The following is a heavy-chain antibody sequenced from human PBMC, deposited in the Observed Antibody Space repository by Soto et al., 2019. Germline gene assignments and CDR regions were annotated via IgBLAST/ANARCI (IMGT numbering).Heavy chain of an antibody. CDR3: ARGVDYVWGSYRYTQRPPFFDY. J-gene: IGHJ4*02. CDR2: ISAYNGNT. D-gene: IGHD3-16*02. CDR1: GYTFTSYG. V-gene: IGHV1-18*01. Sequence: QVQLVQSGAEVKKPGASVKVSCKASGYTFTSYGISWVRQAPGQGLEWMGWISAYNGNTNYAQKLQGRVTMTTDTSTSTADMELRSLRSDDTAVYYCARGVDYVWGSYRYTQRPPFFDYWGQGTLVTVSS.